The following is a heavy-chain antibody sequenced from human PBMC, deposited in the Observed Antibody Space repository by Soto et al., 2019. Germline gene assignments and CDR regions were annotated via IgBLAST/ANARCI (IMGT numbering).Heavy chain of an antibody. Sequence: GESLKISCAASGFTFSSYAMSWVRQAPGKGLEWVSAISGSGGSTYYADSVKGRFTISRDNSKNTLYLQMNSLRAEDTAVYYCAKDSYSVVVAAIGDAFDIWGQGTMVTVSS. V-gene: IGHV3-23*01. CDR1: GFTFSSYA. J-gene: IGHJ3*02. CDR2: ISGSGGST. CDR3: AKDSYSVVVAAIGDAFDI. D-gene: IGHD2-15*01.